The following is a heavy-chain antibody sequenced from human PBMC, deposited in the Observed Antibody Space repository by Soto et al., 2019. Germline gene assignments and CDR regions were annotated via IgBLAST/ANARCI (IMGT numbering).Heavy chain of an antibody. CDR1: GCTLTELS. V-gene: IGHV1-24*01. D-gene: IGHD3-9*01. CDR3: ATPKPGLRYFDWLLSPFDY. J-gene: IGHJ4*02. CDR2: FDPEDGET. Sequence: GASVKVSCKVSGCTLTELSMHWVRQAPGKGLEWMGGFDPEDGETIYAQKFQGRVTMTEDTSTDTAYMELSSLRSEDTAVYYCATPKPGLRYFDWLLSPFDYWGQGTLVTVSS.